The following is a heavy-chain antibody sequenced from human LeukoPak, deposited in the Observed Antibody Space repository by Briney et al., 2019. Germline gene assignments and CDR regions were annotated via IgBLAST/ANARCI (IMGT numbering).Heavy chain of an antibody. Sequence: SETLSLTCTVSGGSINSFYWTWIRQPAGKGLEWIGRIYSSGSTNFNPSLKSRVTMSVDTPKNQFSLRLSSVTAADTAAYFCARENWRSKSIDFDSRGQGTLVTVSS. CDR2: IYSSGST. CDR1: GGSINSFY. J-gene: IGHJ4*02. D-gene: IGHD6-6*01. V-gene: IGHV4-4*07. CDR3: ARENWRSKSIDFDS.